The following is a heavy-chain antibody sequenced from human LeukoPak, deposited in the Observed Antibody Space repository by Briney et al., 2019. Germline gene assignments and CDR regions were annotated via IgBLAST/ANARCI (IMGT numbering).Heavy chain of an antibody. CDR3: AKDYAYYYGSGIGGFEY. V-gene: IGHV3-23*01. CDR1: GFTFSSYA. Sequence: GGSLRLSCAASGFTFSSYAMSWVRQAPGKGLEWVSAISGSGATTYYADSVRGRFTISRDKSNNTLYLQMNSLRAEDTAVYYCAKDYAYYYGSGIGGFEYWGQGTLVTVSS. D-gene: IGHD3-10*01. J-gene: IGHJ4*02. CDR2: ISGSGATT.